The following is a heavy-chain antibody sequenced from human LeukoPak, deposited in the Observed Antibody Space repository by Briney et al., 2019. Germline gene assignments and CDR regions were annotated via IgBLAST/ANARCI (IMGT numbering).Heavy chain of an antibody. Sequence: GGSLRLSCAASGFTFSSYGMHWVRQAPGKGLEWVAFIRYDGSNKYYADSVKGRFTISRDNAKNSLYLQMNSLRAEDTAVYYCARAAYGTIAVAGIESPHYYYMDVWGKGTTVTISS. CDR2: IRYDGSNK. CDR3: ARAAYGTIAVAGIESPHYYYMDV. J-gene: IGHJ6*03. V-gene: IGHV3-30*02. CDR1: GFTFSSYG. D-gene: IGHD6-19*01.